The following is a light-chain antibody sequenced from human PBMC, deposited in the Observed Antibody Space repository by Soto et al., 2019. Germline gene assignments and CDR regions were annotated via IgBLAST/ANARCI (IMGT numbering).Light chain of an antibody. J-gene: IGLJ1*01. CDR2: DVS. Sequence: QSVLTQPPSASGSPGQSVTISCTGTSNDVGGYNYVSWYQQHPGKAPKLMIYDVSKRPSGVPDRFSGSRSGNTASLTVSRLQAEDEADYYCSSYAGSTNAFVFGTGTKVT. CDR3: SSYAGSTNAFV. V-gene: IGLV2-8*01. CDR1: SNDVGGYNY.